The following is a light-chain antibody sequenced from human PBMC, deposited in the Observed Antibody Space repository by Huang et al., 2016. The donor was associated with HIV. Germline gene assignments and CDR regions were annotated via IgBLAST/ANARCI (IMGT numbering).Light chain of an antibody. V-gene: IGKV1D-8*01. J-gene: IGKJ4*01. CDR1: HDISSF. Sequence: VIWLTQSPSVISASTGDRVTISCRMSHDISSFLAWYQQKPGKAPELIMFADSALQSGVPSRFNGSGSGTDFTLTINCLQSEDFATYYCQQYYDFPLTFGGGTKVEIK. CDR2: ADS. CDR3: QQYYDFPLT.